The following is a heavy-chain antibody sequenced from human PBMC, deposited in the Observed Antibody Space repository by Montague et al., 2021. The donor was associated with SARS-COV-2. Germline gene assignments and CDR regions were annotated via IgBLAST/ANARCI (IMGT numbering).Heavy chain of an antibody. Sequence: PALGKPTQALTLTCTFSGFSLSTSAVSVAWIRQPPGKALEWLALIYGDDDERYSPSLKSRLTITKDTSKNQVVLTMTNMDPVDSATYYCAHKFPSNSGSPCTSWGLGTLVTVSS. CDR3: AHKFPSNSGSPCTS. CDR2: IYGDDDE. V-gene: IGHV2-5*02. J-gene: IGHJ5*02. D-gene: IGHD1-26*01. CDR1: GFSLSTSAVS.